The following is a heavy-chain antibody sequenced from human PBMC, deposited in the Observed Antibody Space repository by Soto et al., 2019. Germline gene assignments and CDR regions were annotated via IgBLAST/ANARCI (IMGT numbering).Heavy chain of an antibody. CDR3: ARGGDSSGYYVLYNWFDP. CDR1: GGTFSSYA. Sequence: SVKVSCKASGGTFSSYAISWVRQAPGQGLEWMGGIIPIFGTANYAQKFQGRVTITADESTSTAYMELSSLRSEDTAVYYCARGGDSSGYYVLYNWFDPWGQGTLVTVSS. CDR2: IIPIFGTA. V-gene: IGHV1-69*13. D-gene: IGHD3-22*01. J-gene: IGHJ5*02.